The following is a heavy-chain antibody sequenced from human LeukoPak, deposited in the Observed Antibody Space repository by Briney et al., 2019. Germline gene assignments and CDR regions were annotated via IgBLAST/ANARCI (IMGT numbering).Heavy chain of an antibody. CDR1: GGSISSYY. J-gene: IGHJ5*02. CDR3: ARSHYGDYGWFDP. D-gene: IGHD4-17*01. V-gene: IGHV4-59*08. CDR2: IYYSGST. Sequence: SETLSLTCTVSGGSISSYYWSWIRQPPGKGLEWIGYIYYSGSTNYNPSLKSRVTISVDTSKNQFSLKLSSVTAADTAVYYCARSHYGDYGWFDPWGQGTLVTASS.